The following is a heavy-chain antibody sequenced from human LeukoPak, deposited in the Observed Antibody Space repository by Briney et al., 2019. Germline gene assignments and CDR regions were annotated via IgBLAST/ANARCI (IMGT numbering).Heavy chain of an antibody. CDR1: GFTFSSYA. J-gene: IGHJ4*02. Sequence: ASLRLSCAASGFTFSSYAMSWVRQAPGKGLEWVSAISGSGGSTYYADSVKGRFTISRDNSKNTLYLQMNSLRAEDTAVYYCAKDGSIAVAGTIDYWGQGTLVTVSS. V-gene: IGHV3-23*01. CDR2: ISGSGGST. CDR3: AKDGSIAVAGTIDY. D-gene: IGHD6-19*01.